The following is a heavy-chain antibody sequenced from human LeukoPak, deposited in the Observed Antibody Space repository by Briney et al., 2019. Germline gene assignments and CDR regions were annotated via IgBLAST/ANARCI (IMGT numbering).Heavy chain of an antibody. CDR2: IYYSGST. CDR3: ARLPYSYGSFFDY. V-gene: IGHV4-39*01. Sequence: SETLSLTCTVSGGSIGSSSYYWGWIRQPPGKGLEWIGSIYYSGSTYYNPSLKSRVTISVDTSKNQFSLKLSSVTAADTAVYYCARLPYSYGSFFDYWGQGTLVTVSS. CDR1: GGSIGSSSYY. D-gene: IGHD5-18*01. J-gene: IGHJ4*02.